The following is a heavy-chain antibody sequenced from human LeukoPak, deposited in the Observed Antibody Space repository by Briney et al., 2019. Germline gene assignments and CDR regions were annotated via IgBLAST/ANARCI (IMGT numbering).Heavy chain of an antibody. J-gene: IGHJ4*02. D-gene: IGHD2-2*01. Sequence: ASVKVSCKASGYTFTSYGISWVGQAPGQGLEWMGWISAYNGNTNYAQKLQATVTMTTYTSTSTSYMELWSLRSDDTAVYYCARDATTLVAAQYYFDYWGQGTLVTVSS. CDR2: ISAYNGNT. CDR3: ARDATTLVAAQYYFDY. CDR1: GYTFTSYG. V-gene: IGHV1-18*01.